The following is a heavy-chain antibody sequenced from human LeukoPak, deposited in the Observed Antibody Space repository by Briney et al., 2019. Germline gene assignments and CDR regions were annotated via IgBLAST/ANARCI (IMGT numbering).Heavy chain of an antibody. CDR2: INHSGST. CDR1: GGSFSGYY. D-gene: IGHD4-17*01. CDR3: ARDEDYGDYGYFDL. J-gene: IGHJ2*01. Sequence: SETLSLTCAVYGGSFSGYYWSWIRQPPGKGLEWIGEINHSGSTNYNPSLKSRVTISVDTSKNQFSLKLSSVTAADTAVYYCARDEDYGDYGYFDLWGRGTLVTVSS. V-gene: IGHV4-34*01.